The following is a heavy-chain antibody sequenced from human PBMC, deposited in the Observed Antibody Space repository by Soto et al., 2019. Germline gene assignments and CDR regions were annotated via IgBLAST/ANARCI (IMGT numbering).Heavy chain of an antibody. Sequence: QVQLQESGPGVVKASETLSLTCTVSGRSMSGYYWSWIRQPAGEGLEWIGRIYTSGTTDFNPSLKGRVTMSVDTSKNLFSLKLTSVTAADTALYYCAREDYYDTGYYVVWGQGTQVTVSS. V-gene: IGHV4-4*07. CDR1: GRSMSGYY. CDR3: AREDYYDTGYYVV. D-gene: IGHD3-9*01. J-gene: IGHJ4*02. CDR2: IYTSGTT.